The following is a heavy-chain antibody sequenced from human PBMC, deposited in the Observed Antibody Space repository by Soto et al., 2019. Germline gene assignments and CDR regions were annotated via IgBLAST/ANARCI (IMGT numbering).Heavy chain of an antibody. Sequence: QVQLQESGPGLVKPSETLSLTCTVSGGSISSYYWSWIRQPPGKGLEWIGYIYYSGSTNYNPYLKSRVTISVDTSKNQFSLKLSSVTAADTAVYYCARDGGDSSGYYQNTFYGMDVWGQGTTVTVSS. J-gene: IGHJ6*02. CDR3: ARDGGDSSGYYQNTFYGMDV. D-gene: IGHD3-22*01. CDR2: IYYSGST. V-gene: IGHV4-59*01. CDR1: GGSISSYY.